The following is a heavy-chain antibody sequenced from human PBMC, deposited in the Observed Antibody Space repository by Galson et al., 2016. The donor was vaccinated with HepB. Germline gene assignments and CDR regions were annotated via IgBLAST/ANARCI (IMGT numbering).Heavy chain of an antibody. Sequence: SLRLSCAASGFTFCDSYMSWIRQAPGKGLEWISCITGSGTVLFYADSVKGRFTISRDNARNSLYLHLNSLRAEDTAVYYCARGHYEVWGQGTLVTVSS. CDR1: GFTFCDSY. CDR2: ITGSGTVL. J-gene: IGHJ4*02. D-gene: IGHD3-3*01. V-gene: IGHV3-11*01. CDR3: ARGHYEV.